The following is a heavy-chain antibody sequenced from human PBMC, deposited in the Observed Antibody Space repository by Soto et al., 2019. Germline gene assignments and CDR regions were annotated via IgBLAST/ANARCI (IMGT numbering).Heavy chain of an antibody. CDR1: GFTVSGKKY. Sequence: GSLRLSCAAFGFTVSGKKYVAWVRQAPGKGLEWVSALYDLDGTYYADSVKGRFTTSSDGSRTTVYLQMNDLRPDDTAVYSCATWHLREHAYDIWGQGTTVTVSS. D-gene: IGHD3-10*01. CDR3: ATWHLREHAYDI. CDR2: LYDLDGT. V-gene: IGHV3-53*01. J-gene: IGHJ3*02.